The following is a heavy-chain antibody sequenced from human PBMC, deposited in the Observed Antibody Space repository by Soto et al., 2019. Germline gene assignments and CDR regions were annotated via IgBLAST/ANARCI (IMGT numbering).Heavy chain of an antibody. V-gene: IGHV1-18*01. CDR3: ARDLTVTRGCTSTSCYYDALDI. J-gene: IGHJ3*02. D-gene: IGHD2-2*01. CDR1: GYTFTSYG. CDR2: ISAYNGNT. Sequence: ASVKVSCKASGYTFTSYGISWVRQAPGQGLEWMGWISAYNGNTNYAQKLQGRVTMTTDTLTSTAYMELRSLRSDDTAVYYCARDLTVTRGCTSTSCYYDALDIWGQGTMVTVSS.